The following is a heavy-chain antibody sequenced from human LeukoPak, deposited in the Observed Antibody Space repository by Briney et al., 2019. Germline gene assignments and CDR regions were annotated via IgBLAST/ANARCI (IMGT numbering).Heavy chain of an antibody. V-gene: IGHV1-2*04. CDR2: INPNSGGT. Sequence: ASVKVSCKASGYNFIGYYMLWVRQAPGQGLECMGWINPNSGGTNYAQEFQGWVTMTRDTSISTAYMELSRLRSDDTAVYYCARGEWDCSSTSCYTGFDYWGQGTLVTVSS. CDR1: GYNFIGYY. CDR3: ARGEWDCSSTSCYTGFDY. D-gene: IGHD2-2*02. J-gene: IGHJ4*02.